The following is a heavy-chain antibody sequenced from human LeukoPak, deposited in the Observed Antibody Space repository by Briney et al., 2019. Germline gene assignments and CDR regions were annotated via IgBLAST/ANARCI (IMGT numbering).Heavy chain of an antibody. J-gene: IGHJ4*02. CDR2: IKQDGSEK. CDR1: GFTFSSYS. Sequence: GGSLRLSCAASGFTFSSYSMNWVRQAPGKGLEWVANIKQDGSEKYYVDSVKGRFTISRDNAKNSLSLQMNSLRDEDTAVYYCAREVSWSFDYWGQGTLVTVSS. V-gene: IGHV3-7*01. CDR3: AREVSWSFDY. D-gene: IGHD6-13*01.